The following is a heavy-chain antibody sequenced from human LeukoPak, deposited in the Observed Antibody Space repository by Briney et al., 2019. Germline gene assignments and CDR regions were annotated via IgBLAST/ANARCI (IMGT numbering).Heavy chain of an antibody. CDR2: IYTSGSA. D-gene: IGHD3-9*01. J-gene: IGHJ4*02. Sequence: SETLSLTCTVSGSSISSYFWSWIRQPAGKGLEWIGRIYTSGSAYYNPSLKSRVTMSVDSSKNQFSLRLSSVTAADTAVYYCARGSSDYDILTGYYGNRFDYWGQGTLVTVSS. V-gene: IGHV4-4*07. CDR3: ARGSSDYDILTGYYGNRFDY. CDR1: GSSISSYF.